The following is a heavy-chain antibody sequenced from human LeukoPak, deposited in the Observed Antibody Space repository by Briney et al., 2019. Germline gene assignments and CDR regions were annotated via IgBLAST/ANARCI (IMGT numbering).Heavy chain of an antibody. D-gene: IGHD3-10*01. Sequence: GASVKVSCKASGYTFTNYYMQWVRQAPGQGLEWMGIINPSGGSTSYAQKFQGRITMTRNSSISTAYLELSSLRSDDTAVYYCARKFLGSRGYYFDYWGQGTLVTVSS. CDR1: GYTFTNYY. J-gene: IGHJ4*02. CDR2: INPSGGST. CDR3: ARKFLGSRGYYFDY. V-gene: IGHV1-46*01.